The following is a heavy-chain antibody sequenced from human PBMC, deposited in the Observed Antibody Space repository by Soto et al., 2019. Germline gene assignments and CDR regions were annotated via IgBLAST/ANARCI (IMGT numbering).Heavy chain of an antibody. J-gene: IGHJ6*02. CDR2: ISAYNGNT. CDR1: GYTLTSYG. V-gene: IGHV1-18*04. Sequence: ASVKVSCKASGYTLTSYGISWVRQAPGQGLEWMGWISAYNGNTNYAQKLQGRVTMTTDTSTSTAYMELRSLRSDDTAVYYCARGLARLTYYGMDVWGQGTTVTVSS. CDR3: ARGLARLTYYGMDV. D-gene: IGHD6-25*01.